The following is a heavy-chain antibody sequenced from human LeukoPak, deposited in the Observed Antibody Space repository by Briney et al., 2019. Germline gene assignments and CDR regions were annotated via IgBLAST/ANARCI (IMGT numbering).Heavy chain of an antibody. Sequence: SETLSLTCTFSGRSFSSYDWSWIRQPPGKGLEWIGCIYYSGCTNYNPPLTSRVYISVDTTKNKLSLSLNSLPPPVPALCSFARGIGEAGSGYWGQGTLVTVTS. D-gene: IGHD6-13*01. CDR3: ARGIGEAGSGY. CDR1: GRSFSSYD. CDR2: IYYSGCT. V-gene: IGHV4-59*01. J-gene: IGHJ4*02.